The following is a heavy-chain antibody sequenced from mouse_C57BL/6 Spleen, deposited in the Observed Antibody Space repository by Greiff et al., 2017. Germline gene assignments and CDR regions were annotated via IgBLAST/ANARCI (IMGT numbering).Heavy chain of an antibody. Sequence: QVQLQQPGAELVQPGASVKLSCKASGYTFTSYWMHWVKQRPGRGLEWIGRIDPNSGGTKYNEKFKGKATLTVDKPSSTAYMQLSSLTSEDSAVYYCARSDYYYAMDYWGQGTSVTVSS. CDR2: IDPNSGGT. CDR1: GYTFTSYW. CDR3: ARSDYYYAMDY. V-gene: IGHV1-72*01. J-gene: IGHJ4*01.